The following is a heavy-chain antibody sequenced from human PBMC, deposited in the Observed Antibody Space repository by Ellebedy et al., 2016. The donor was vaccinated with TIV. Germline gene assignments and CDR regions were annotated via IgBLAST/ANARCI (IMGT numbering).Heavy chain of an antibody. CDR1: GFSFGTYS. V-gene: IGHV3-23*01. CDR2: ISGGGAPT. CDR3: ANDWGGEYCTPTNCYLEYFFDY. D-gene: IGHD2-2*01. Sequence: GESLKISXATSGFSFGTYSINWVRQVPGKGLEWMAAISGGGAPTYHADSLKGRFSISRDNSNNILFLQMYRLGAADTAVYYCANDWGGEYCTPTNCYLEYFFDYWGQGTLVTVSS. J-gene: IGHJ4*02.